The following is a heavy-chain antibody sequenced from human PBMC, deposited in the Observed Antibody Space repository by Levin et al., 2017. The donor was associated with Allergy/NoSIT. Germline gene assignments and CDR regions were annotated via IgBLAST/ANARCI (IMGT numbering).Heavy chain of an antibody. Sequence: AASVKVSCKASGYTFTGYYMHWVRQAPGQGLEWMGWINPNSGGTNYAQKFQGWVTMTRDTSISTAYMELSRLRSDDTAVYYCARDRAYYDSSGTLEDYGMDVWGQGTTVTVSS. CDR3: ARDRAYYDSSGTLEDYGMDV. CDR2: INPNSGGT. V-gene: IGHV1-2*04. D-gene: IGHD3-22*01. J-gene: IGHJ6*02. CDR1: GYTFTGYY.